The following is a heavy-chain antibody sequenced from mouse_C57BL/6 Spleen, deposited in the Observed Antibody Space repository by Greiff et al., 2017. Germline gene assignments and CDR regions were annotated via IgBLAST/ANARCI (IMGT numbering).Heavy chain of an antibody. CDR1: GYTFPSYR. V-gene: IGHV1-53*01. CDR3: ARGYYGSSYVDY. CDR2: INPSNGGT. D-gene: IGHD1-1*01. Sequence: VPLQQPGTGMVKPGASVKLSCQASGYTFPSYRMARVKQRPGQSLEGIGKINPSNGGTNYNDKFKSKATLTVDKSSSTAYMQLSSLTSEDSAVYYCARGYYGSSYVDYWGQGTPLTVSA. J-gene: IGHJ2*01.